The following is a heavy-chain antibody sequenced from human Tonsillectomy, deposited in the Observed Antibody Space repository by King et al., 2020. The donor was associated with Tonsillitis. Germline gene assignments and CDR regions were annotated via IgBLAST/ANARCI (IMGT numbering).Heavy chain of an antibody. Sequence: QLQESGPGLVKPSETLSLTCTVSGGSISSSSCFWGWIRQPPGKGLEWIGSIFHSGSTYYNPSLKSRVTISVDTSKKQFSLKLSSVTAADTAVYYCARRVAVAGAPFDYWGQGTLVTVSS. V-gene: IGHV4-39*01. CDR2: IFHSGST. J-gene: IGHJ4*02. D-gene: IGHD6-19*01. CDR3: ARRVAVAGAPFDY. CDR1: GGSISSSSCF.